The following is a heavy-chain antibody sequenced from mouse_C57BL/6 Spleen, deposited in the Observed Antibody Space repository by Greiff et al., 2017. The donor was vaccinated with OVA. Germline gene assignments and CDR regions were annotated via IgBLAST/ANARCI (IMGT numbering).Heavy chain of an antibody. CDR2: ISDGGSYT. CDR1: GFTFSSYA. CDR3: ARDSNNFDY. Sequence: EVNLVESGGGLVKPGGSLKLSCAASGFTFSSYAMSWVRQTPEKRLEWVATISDGGSYTYYPDNVKGRFTISRDNAKNNLYLQMSHLKSEDTAMYYCARDSNNFDYWGQGTTLTVSS. D-gene: IGHD2-5*01. J-gene: IGHJ2*01. V-gene: IGHV5-4*01.